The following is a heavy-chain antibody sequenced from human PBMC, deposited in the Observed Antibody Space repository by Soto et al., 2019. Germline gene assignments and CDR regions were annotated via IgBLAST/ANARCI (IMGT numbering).Heavy chain of an antibody. CDR2: TYYRSKWYN. Sequence: RSLTCAISGDSVSSNSAAWNWIRQSPSSGLEWLGRTYYRSKWYNDYAVSVKSRITINPDTSKNQFSLQLNSVTPEDTAVYYCARDKGSLAAPNAFDIWGQGTMVTVSS. CDR1: GDSVSSNSAA. J-gene: IGHJ3*02. V-gene: IGHV6-1*01. D-gene: IGHD6-13*01. CDR3: ARDKGSLAAPNAFDI.